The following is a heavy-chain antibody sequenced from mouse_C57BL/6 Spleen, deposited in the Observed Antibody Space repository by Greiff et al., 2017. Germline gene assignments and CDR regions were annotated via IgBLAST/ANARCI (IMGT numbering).Heavy chain of an antibody. V-gene: IGHV1-26*01. Sequence: VQLQQSGPELVKPGASVKISSQASGYTFTDYYMTWVKQSHGKSLEWIGDINPKIGGTSYNQKFKGKATLIVDKPSTTAYMELRSLTSEDSAVYYCARGGNWDSFAYWGQGTLVTVSA. D-gene: IGHD4-1*01. J-gene: IGHJ3*01. CDR2: INPKIGGT. CDR1: GYTFTDYY. CDR3: ARGGNWDSFAY.